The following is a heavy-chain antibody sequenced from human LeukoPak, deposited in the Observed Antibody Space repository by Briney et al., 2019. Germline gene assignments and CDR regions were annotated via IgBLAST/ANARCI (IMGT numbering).Heavy chain of an antibody. CDR1: GGTFSSYA. Sequence: ASVKVSCKASGGTFSSYAISWVRQAPGQGLEWMGWISAYNGNTNYAQKLQGRVTMTTDTSTSTAYMELRSLRSDDTAVYYCARWYADFWSGYYGLDWFDPWGQGTLVTVSS. V-gene: IGHV1-18*01. D-gene: IGHD3-3*01. CDR3: ARWYADFWSGYYGLDWFDP. CDR2: ISAYNGNT. J-gene: IGHJ5*02.